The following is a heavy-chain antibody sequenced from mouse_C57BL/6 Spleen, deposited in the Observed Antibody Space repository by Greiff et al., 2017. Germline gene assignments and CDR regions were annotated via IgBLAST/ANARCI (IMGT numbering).Heavy chain of an antibody. CDR3: ARVDGNYYAMDY. J-gene: IGHJ4*01. Sequence: VQLKESGPGLVKPSQSLSLTCSVTGYSITSGYYWNWIRQFPGNKLEWMGYISYDGSNNYNPSLKNRISITRDTSKNQFFLKLNSGTTEDTATYYCARVDGNYYAMDYWGQGTSVTVSS. D-gene: IGHD2-1*01. V-gene: IGHV3-6*01. CDR2: ISYDGSN. CDR1: GYSITSGYY.